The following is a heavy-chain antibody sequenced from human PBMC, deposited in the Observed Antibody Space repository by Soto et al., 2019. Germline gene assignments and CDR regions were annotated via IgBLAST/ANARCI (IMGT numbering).Heavy chain of an antibody. CDR2: ISYDGSNK. CDR1: GFTFSSYG. D-gene: IGHD2-21*02. J-gene: IGHJ4*02. V-gene: IGHV3-30*18. CDR3: AKNGLVTAIFDY. Sequence: GGSLRLSCAASGFTFSSYGMHWVRQAPGKGLEWVAVISYDGSNKYYADSVKGRFTISRDNSKNTLYLQMNSLRAEDTAVYYCAKNGLVTAIFDYWGQGTLVTVSS.